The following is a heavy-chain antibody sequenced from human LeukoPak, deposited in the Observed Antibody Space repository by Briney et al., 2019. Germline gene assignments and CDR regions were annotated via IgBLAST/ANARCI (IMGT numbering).Heavy chain of an antibody. V-gene: IGHV4-34*01. D-gene: IGHD2-2*01. CDR2: INHSGST. J-gene: IGHJ6*02. CDR1: GGSFSGYY. CDR3: ARGWGLSSTSPPYYYYYYGMDV. Sequence: NPSETLSLTCAVYGGSFSGYYWSWIRQPPGKGLEWIGEINHSGSTNYNPSLKSRVTISVDTSKNQFSLKLSSVTAADTAVYYCARGWGLSSTSPPYYYYYYGMDVWGQGTTVTVSS.